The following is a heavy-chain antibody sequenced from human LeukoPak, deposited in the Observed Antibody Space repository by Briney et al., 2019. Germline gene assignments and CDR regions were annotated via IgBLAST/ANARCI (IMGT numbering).Heavy chain of an antibody. V-gene: IGHV3-30-3*01. D-gene: IGHD6-13*01. J-gene: IGHJ4*02. CDR1: GFTFSSYA. Sequence: GRSLRLSCAASGFTFSSYAMHWVRQAPGKGLEWVAVISYDGSNKYYADSVKGRFTISRDNSKNTLYLQMNSLRTEDTAVYYCARDPSSWYSGTRYGGIGFFDYWGQGTLVTVSS. CDR3: ARDPSSWYSGTRYGGIGFFDY. CDR2: ISYDGSNK.